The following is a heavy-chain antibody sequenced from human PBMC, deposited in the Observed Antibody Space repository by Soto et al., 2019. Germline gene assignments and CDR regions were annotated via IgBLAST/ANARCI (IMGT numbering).Heavy chain of an antibody. Sequence: PGGSLRLSCAASGFTFSSYGMHWVRQAPGKGLEWVAVIWYDGSNKYYADSVKGRFTISRDNSKNTLYLQMNSLRAEDTAVYYCARDSGSGSPELDYWGQGTLVTVSS. J-gene: IGHJ4*02. CDR3: ARDSGSGSPELDY. CDR1: GFTFSSYG. V-gene: IGHV3-33*01. CDR2: IWYDGSNK. D-gene: IGHD3-10*01.